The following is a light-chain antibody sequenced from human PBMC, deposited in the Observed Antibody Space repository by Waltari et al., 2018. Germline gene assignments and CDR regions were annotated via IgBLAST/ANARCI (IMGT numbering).Light chain of an antibody. CDR3: QKYVSLPAT. V-gene: IGKV3-20*01. Sequence: EIVLTQSPGTLSLSPGERATLSCRASPSVSKYLAWYQQNPGQAPRLLIYDASTRATGIPDRFSGSGSGTDFSLTISGLEPEDFAVYYCQKYVSLPATFGQGTKVEIK. J-gene: IGKJ1*01. CDR1: PSVSKY. CDR2: DAS.